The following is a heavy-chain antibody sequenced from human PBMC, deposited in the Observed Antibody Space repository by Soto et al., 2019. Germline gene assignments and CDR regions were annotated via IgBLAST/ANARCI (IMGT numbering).Heavy chain of an antibody. CDR3: ARVGSTLAYYYYYYMDV. D-gene: IGHD6-6*01. CDR2: IWYDGSNK. CDR1: GFTFSSYG. J-gene: IGHJ6*03. V-gene: IGHV3-33*01. Sequence: GGSLRLSCAASGFTFSSYGMHWVRQAPGKGLEWVAVIWYDGSNKYYADSVKGRFTISRDNSKNTLYLQMNSLRAEDTAVYYCARVGSTLAYYYYYYMDVWGKGTTVTVSS.